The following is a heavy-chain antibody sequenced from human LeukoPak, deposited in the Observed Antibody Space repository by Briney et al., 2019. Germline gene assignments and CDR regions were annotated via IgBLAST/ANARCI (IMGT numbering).Heavy chain of an antibody. CDR3: ARGYRDFDY. CDR1: GFTFSSYA. V-gene: IGHV3-53*01. D-gene: IGHD1-14*01. CDR2: IYSGGST. J-gene: IGHJ4*02. Sequence: GGSLRLSCAASGFTFSSYAMSWVRQAPGKGLEWVSVIYSGGSTYYADSVKGRFTISRDNSKNTLYLQMNSLRAEDTAVYYCARGYRDFDYWGQGTLVTVSS.